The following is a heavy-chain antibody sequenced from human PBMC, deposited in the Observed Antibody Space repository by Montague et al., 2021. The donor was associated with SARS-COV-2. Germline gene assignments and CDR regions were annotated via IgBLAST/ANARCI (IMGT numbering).Heavy chain of an antibody. CDR3: ARSRPVQYYDSRGYYFDY. CDR2: INQDGSDK. V-gene: IGHV3-7*03. D-gene: IGHD3-22*01. J-gene: IGHJ4*02. CDR1: GFTFSSSW. Sequence: SLRLSCAASGFTFSSSWISWVRQAPGTGLELVANINQDGSDKYYVDSVKGRFTISRDNAKNTLYLQLNSLRAEDTAVYYCARSRPVQYYDSRGYYFDYWGQGTLVTVSS.